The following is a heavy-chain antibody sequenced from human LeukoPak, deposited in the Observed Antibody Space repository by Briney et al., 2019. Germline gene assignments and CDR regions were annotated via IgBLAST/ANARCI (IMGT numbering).Heavy chain of an antibody. CDR3: ARVVPAARWSGFDR. Sequence: SETLSLTCAVYGGSFSGYYWSWIRQPPGKGLEWIGEINHSGSTNYNPSLKSRVTISVDTSKNQFSLKLSSVTAADTAVYYCARVVPAARWSGFDRWGQGTLVTVSS. D-gene: IGHD2-2*01. CDR1: GGSFSGYY. CDR2: INHSGST. J-gene: IGHJ5*02. V-gene: IGHV4-34*01.